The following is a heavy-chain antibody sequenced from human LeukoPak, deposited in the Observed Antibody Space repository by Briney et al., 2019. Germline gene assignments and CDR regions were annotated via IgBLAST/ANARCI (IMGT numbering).Heavy chain of an antibody. J-gene: IGHJ4*02. CDR3: ARGLVGYLYYFDY. CDR2: IYYSGST. V-gene: IGHV4-59*01. Sequence: SETLSLTCTVSGGSISSYYWSWIRQPPGKGLVWIGYIYYSGSTNYNPSLKSRVTISVDTSKNQFSLKLSSVTAADTAVYYCARGLVGYLYYFDYWGQGTLVTVSS. CDR1: GGSISSYY. D-gene: IGHD2-21*01.